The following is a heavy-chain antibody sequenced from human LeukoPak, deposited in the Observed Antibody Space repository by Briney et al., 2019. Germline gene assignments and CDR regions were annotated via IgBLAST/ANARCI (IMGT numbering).Heavy chain of an antibody. V-gene: IGHV3-23*01. D-gene: IGHD1-26*01. CDR1: GFTFSSYA. Sequence: GGSLRLSCAASGFTFSSYAMRWVRQAPAKGLDWVSAISGSGGSTYYADSVKGRFTNPRHNPKNTLYLQMNSLRGEDTAVYYCAKGQAGRLPVHNWFDPWGQGTLVTVSS. J-gene: IGHJ5*02. CDR2: ISGSGGST. CDR3: AKGQAGRLPVHNWFDP.